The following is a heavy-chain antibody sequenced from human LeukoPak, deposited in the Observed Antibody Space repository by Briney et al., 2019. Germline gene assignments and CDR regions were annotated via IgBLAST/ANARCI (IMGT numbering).Heavy chain of an antibody. CDR2: ISGSGGST. V-gene: IGHV3-23*01. CDR1: GFTFSSYA. Sequence: GGSLRLSCAASGFTFSSYAMSWVRQAPGKGLEWVSAISGSGGSTYYADSVNGRFTISRDNSKNTLYLQMNSLRAEDTAVYYCAKDEQHKYYYDSSGYYGYDYWGQGTLVTVSS. CDR3: AKDEQHKYYYDSSGYYGYDY. J-gene: IGHJ4*02. D-gene: IGHD3-22*01.